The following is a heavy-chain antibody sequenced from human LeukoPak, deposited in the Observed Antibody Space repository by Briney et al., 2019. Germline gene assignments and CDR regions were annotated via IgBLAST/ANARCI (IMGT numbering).Heavy chain of an antibody. CDR2: ISSSSSYT. V-gene: IGHV3-21*01. Sequence: GGSLRLSCAASGFTFSSYSMNWVRQAPGKGLEWVSSISSSSSYTYYADSVKGRFTISRDNATNSLYLQMNTLRVEDTAVYYCAREVRAYGGYSQSDYWRQGTLVSVSS. CDR1: GFTFSSYS. D-gene: IGHD5-12*01. J-gene: IGHJ4*02. CDR3: AREVRAYGGYSQSDY.